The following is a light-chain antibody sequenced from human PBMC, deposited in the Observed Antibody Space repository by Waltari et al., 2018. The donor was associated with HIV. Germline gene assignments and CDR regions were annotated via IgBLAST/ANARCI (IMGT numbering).Light chain of an antibody. CDR2: AVS. J-gene: IGLJ1*01. V-gene: IGLV2-14*03. Sequence: QSALTQPASVSGSPGRSLTISSTGASSLIGGSTFVSCYQHHPGKAPKLMIYAVSNRPAGGSKRFCGSKSGNPAALTISGLQAEDEADYYCSSYTSSSTLFVFGTGTKVTVL. CDR1: SSLIGGSTF. CDR3: SSYTSSSTLFV.